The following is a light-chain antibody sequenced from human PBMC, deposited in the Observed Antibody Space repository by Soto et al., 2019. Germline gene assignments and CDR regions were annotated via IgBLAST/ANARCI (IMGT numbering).Light chain of an antibody. CDR2: DAS. Sequence: IQMTQSPSSLSASVGDRVTITCQASQDISKNLNWYQQKPGKAPKLLIYDASSLQTGVPSRFSGSRCATHFTLPISSLQPEDIATYYCQQHDNLLPITFGQGTRLEIK. CDR3: QQHDNLLPIT. V-gene: IGKV1-33*01. CDR1: QDISKN. J-gene: IGKJ5*01.